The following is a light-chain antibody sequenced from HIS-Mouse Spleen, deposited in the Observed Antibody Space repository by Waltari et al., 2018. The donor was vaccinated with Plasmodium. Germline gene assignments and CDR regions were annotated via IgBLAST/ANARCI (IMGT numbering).Light chain of an antibody. J-gene: IGKJ3*01. V-gene: IGKV1-33*01. CDR3: QQYDNLPPLFT. Sequence: DIQMTQSPSSLSASVWDRVTITCQASQDISNYLNWYQQKPGKAPKLLIYDASNLETGVPSRFSGSGSGTDFTFTISSLQPEDIATYYCQQYDNLPPLFTFGPGTKVDIK. CDR2: DAS. CDR1: QDISNY.